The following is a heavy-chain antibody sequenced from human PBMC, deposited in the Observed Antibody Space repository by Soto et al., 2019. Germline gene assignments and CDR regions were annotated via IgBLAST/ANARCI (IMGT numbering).Heavy chain of an antibody. D-gene: IGHD6-6*01. Sequence: EVQLVESGGGLVQPGGSLRLSCAASGFAFSSYWMHWVRQAPGKGLVWVSRIKSYGSGTTYADSVKGRFTISRDNAKNTLYLQMNSLSAEDTAVYYGARSISSRLDPWGQGTLVTVSS. J-gene: IGHJ5*02. V-gene: IGHV3-74*03. CDR3: ARSISSRLDP. CDR2: IKSYGSGT. CDR1: GFAFSSYW.